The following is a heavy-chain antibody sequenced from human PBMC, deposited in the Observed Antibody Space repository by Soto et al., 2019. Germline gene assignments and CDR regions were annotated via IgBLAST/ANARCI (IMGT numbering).Heavy chain of an antibody. CDR1: GGSISSGDYY. J-gene: IGHJ4*02. CDR2: IYYSGST. Sequence: QVQLQESGPGLVKPSQTLSLTCTVSGGSISSGDYYWSWIRQPPGKGLEWIGYIYYSGSTYYNPSLKSRVTISVDTSKNQCSLKLSSVTAADTAVYYCARGAIKSPYYFDYWGQGTLVTVSS. V-gene: IGHV4-30-4*01. CDR3: ARGAIKSPYYFDY. D-gene: IGHD5-12*01.